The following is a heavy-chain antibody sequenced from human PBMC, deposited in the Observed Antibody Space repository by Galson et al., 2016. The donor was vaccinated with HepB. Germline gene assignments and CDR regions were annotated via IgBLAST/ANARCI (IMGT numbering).Heavy chain of an antibody. CDR1: GDSVSGNSAV. V-gene: IGHV6-1*01. D-gene: IGHD6-19*01. CDR3: TRGFEYSSGWYYFDH. Sequence: CAISGDSVSGNSAVWNWIRQSPSRGLEGLGRTFYKSKWYNDYAVSVKSRITVNADTSKNQFSLHLNSVTPDDTAVYYCTRGFEYSSGWYYFDHWGQGTLVTVSS. CDR2: TFYKSKWYN. J-gene: IGHJ4*02.